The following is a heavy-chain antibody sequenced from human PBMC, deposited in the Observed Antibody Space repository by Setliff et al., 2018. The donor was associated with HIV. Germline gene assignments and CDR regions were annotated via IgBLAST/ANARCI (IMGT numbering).Heavy chain of an antibody. J-gene: IGHJ6*03. D-gene: IGHD1-26*01. Sequence: GGSRRLSCAASGFTFSSCSMNWVRQAPGKGLEWVSYISSSSSTRYYAASVKGRFTISRDKAKNSLYLQMNRLRAEDTAVYSCARDEVGATPNYYYMEVWGQGTTVTVSS. V-gene: IGHV3-48*01. CDR3: ARDEVGATPNYYYMEV. CDR2: ISSSSSTR. CDR1: GFTFSSCS.